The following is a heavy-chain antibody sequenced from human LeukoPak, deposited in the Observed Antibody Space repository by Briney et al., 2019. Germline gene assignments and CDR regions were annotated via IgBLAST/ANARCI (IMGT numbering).Heavy chain of an antibody. V-gene: IGHV3-7*01. D-gene: IGHD3-22*01. CDR2: INQDGREN. CDR3: ARGTSDSRVTPTRY. Sequence: GGSLRLSCAASGFTFGTYWINWVRQAPGKGLEWVANINQDGRENYYVDSVKGRFTISRDNAKNSLYLQMNSLRAEDTAVYYCARGTSDSRVTPTRYWGQGTLVTVSS. J-gene: IGHJ4*02. CDR1: GFTFGTYW.